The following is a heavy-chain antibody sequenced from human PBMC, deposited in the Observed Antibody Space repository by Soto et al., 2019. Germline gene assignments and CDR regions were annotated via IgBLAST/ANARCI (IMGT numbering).Heavy chain of an antibody. CDR1: GGTFSSYA. V-gene: IGHV1-69*13. Sequence: SVKVSCKASGGTFSSYAISWVRQAPGQGLEWMGGIIPIFGTANYAQKFQGRVTITADESTSTAYMELSSLRSEDTAVYYCATKDGYNPLDYYYYGMDVWGQGSTVTVAS. CDR3: ATKDGYNPLDYYYYGMDV. D-gene: IGHD5-12*01. J-gene: IGHJ6*02. CDR2: IIPIFGTA.